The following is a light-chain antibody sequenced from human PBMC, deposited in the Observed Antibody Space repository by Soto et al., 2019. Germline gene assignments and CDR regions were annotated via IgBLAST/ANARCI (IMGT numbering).Light chain of an antibody. Sequence: DIQMTQSPSSLSASVGDRVTITCRASQGISNYLAWYQQQPGKVPKLLIYVASTLQSEVPSRFSGSGSRTDFTLTISNLQPEDVATYYCQKYNSAPWTFGQGNNVEIK. CDR1: QGISNY. V-gene: IGKV1-27*01. CDR2: VAS. J-gene: IGKJ1*01. CDR3: QKYNSAPWT.